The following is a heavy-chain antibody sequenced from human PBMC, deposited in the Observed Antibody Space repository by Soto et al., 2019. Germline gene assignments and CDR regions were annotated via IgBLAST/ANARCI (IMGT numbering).Heavy chain of an antibody. V-gene: IGHV3-66*01. CDR1: GFTVSLNY. D-gene: IGHD6-13*01. J-gene: IGHJ3*02. CDR3: AGGSNWHDAFDI. CDR2: IYTGGST. Sequence: EVQLVESRGGLVQPGGSLRLSCAASGFTVSLNYMSWVRQAPGKGLEWVSVIYTGGSTYYADYVKGRVTISRDNSKNTLYLQMNSLRAEDTAVYYCAGGSNWHDAFDIWGQGTMVTVS.